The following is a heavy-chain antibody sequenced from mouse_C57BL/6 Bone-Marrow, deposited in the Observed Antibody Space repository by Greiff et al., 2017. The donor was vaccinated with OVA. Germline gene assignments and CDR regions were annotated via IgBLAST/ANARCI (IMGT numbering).Heavy chain of an antibody. D-gene: IGHD1-1*01. J-gene: IGHJ3*01. CDR3: ARHSHYYGSSFAY. CDR1: GFTFSDYG. Sequence: DVQLVESGGGLVQPGGSLKLSCAASGFTFSDYGMAWVRQAPRKGPEWVAFISNLAYSIYYADTVTGRFTISRENAKNTLYLEMSSLRSEDTAMYYCARHSHYYGSSFAYWGQGTLVTVSA. CDR2: ISNLAYSI. V-gene: IGHV5-15*01.